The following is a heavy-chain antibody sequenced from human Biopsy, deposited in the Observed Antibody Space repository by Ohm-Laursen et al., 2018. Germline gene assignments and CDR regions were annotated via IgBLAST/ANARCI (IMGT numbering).Heavy chain of an antibody. D-gene: IGHD5-24*01. V-gene: IGHV1-46*01. Sequence: ASVKASYKASGHTFATYHIHWVRQAPGQGLEWMGVISPSGATTSFSQKFQGRITMTRDTSTGTVYMDLNSLGSEDTAVYYCARAGVGSDGTDSYYYGMDVWGPGTTVTVSS. CDR1: GHTFATYH. J-gene: IGHJ6*02. CDR3: ARAGVGSDGTDSYYYGMDV. CDR2: ISPSGATT.